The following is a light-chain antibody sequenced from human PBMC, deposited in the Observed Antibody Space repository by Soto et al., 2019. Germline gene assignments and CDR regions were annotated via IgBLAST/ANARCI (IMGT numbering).Light chain of an antibody. J-gene: IGKJ1*01. Sequence: DIQMTQSPSSLSASVGDRVTITCRASQSISIYLNWYQQRPGKAPKLLIYAASSLQSGVPSRFNGSGSETDFTLTISSLQPEDFAGYHCQQAYRTPWTFGQGTKVEIK. V-gene: IGKV1-39*01. CDR3: QQAYRTPWT. CDR1: QSISIY. CDR2: AAS.